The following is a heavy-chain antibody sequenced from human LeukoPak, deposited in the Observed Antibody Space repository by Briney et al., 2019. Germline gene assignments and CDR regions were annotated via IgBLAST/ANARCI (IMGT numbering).Heavy chain of an antibody. CDR1: GGSFSGYY. V-gene: IGHV4-34*01. Sequence: SETLSLTCADYGGSFSGYYWSWIRQPPGKGLEWIGEINHSGSTNYNPSLKSRVTISVDTSKNQFSLKLSSVTAADTAVYYCARGRGYCSGGSCYSIFDYWGQGTLVTVSS. CDR2: INHSGST. J-gene: IGHJ4*02. CDR3: ARGRGYCSGGSCYSIFDY. D-gene: IGHD2-15*01.